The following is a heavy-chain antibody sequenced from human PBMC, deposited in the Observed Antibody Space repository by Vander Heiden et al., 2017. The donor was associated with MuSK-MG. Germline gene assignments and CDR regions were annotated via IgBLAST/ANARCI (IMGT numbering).Heavy chain of an antibody. V-gene: IGHV1-69*04. D-gene: IGHD3-22*01. CDR2: IIPILGIA. CDR3: ARDMPYYYDSSGFFYYYYMDV. J-gene: IGHJ6*03. Sequence: QVQLVQSGAEVKKSGSSVKVSCKASGGTFSSYAISWVRQAPGQGLEWMGGIIPILGIANYAQKFQGRVTMTADESTSTAYMELSSLRAEDTAVYYCARDMPYYYDSSGFFYYYYMDVWGKGTTVTVSS. CDR1: GGTFSSYA.